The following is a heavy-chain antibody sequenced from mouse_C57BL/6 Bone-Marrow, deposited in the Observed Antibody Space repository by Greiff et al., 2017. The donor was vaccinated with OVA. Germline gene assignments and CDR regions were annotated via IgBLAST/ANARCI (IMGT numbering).Heavy chain of an antibody. D-gene: IGHD1-1*01. CDR3: ARIALGSIYWYFDV. Sequence: QVQLKESGPGILQPSQTLSLTCSFSGFSLSTFGMGVGWIRQPSGKGLEWLAHIWWDDDKYYNPALKSRLTISKDTSKNQVFLKIANVDTADTATYYCARIALGSIYWYFDVWGTGTTVTVSS. CDR1: GFSLSTFGMG. CDR2: IWWDDDK. V-gene: IGHV8-8*01. J-gene: IGHJ1*03.